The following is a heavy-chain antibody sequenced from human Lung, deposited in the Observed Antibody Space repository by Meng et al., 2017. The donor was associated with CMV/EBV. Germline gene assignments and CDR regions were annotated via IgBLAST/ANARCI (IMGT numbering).Heavy chain of an antibody. CDR3: VRDGDKWNFDY. J-gene: IGHJ4*02. V-gene: IGHV3-74*01. Sequence: SCAASGFTLNRYWMHWVRQAPGKGLIWVARIKFDGTYANYADSVRGRFTISRDNAGDRLFLQMNSLRAEDTALYFCVRDGDKWNFDYWGKGTLVTVSS. CDR1: GFTLNRYW. CDR2: IKFDGTYA. D-gene: IGHD1-26*01.